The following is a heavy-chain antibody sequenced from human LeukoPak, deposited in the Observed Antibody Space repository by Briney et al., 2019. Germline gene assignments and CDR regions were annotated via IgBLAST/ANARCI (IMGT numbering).Heavy chain of an antibody. CDR3: ARDMGGRDGYNLVNWFDP. CDR1: GASISSYY. CDR2: IYYSGGT. Sequence: PSETLSLTCTVSGASISSYYWSWIRQPPGKGLEWIGYIYYSGGTNYNPSLKSRVTISVDTSKNQFSLKLSSVTAADTAVYYCARDMGGRDGYNLVNWFDPWGQGTLVTVSS. D-gene: IGHD5-24*01. V-gene: IGHV4-59*01. J-gene: IGHJ5*02.